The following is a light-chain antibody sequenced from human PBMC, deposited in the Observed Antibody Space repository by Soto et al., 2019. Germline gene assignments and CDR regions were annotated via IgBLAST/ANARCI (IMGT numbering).Light chain of an antibody. V-gene: IGLV1-47*01. J-gene: IGLJ1*01. CDR3: AAWDDSLTANYV. CDR1: SSNIGSNY. Sequence: ALTQPPSASGTPGQRVTISCSGSSSNIGSNYVYWYQQLPGTAPKLLIYRNNQRPSGVPDRFSGSKSGTSASLAISGLRSEDEADYYCAAWDDSLTANYVFGTGTKVTVL. CDR2: RNN.